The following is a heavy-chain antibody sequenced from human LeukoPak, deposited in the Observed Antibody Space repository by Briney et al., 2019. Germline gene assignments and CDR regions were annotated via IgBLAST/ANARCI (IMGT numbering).Heavy chain of an antibody. CDR1: GYTFTSYG. D-gene: IGHD2-2*01. J-gene: IGHJ4*02. V-gene: IGHV1-18*01. CDR2: ISAYNGNT. Sequence: GASVKVSCKASGYTFTSYGISWVRQAPGQGLEWMGWISAYNGNTNYAQKLQGRVTMTTDTSTSTAYMELRSLRSDDTAVYYCARVGILLGYCSSTSCYGRYDYWGQGTLVTVSS. CDR3: ARVGILLGYCSSTSCYGRYDY.